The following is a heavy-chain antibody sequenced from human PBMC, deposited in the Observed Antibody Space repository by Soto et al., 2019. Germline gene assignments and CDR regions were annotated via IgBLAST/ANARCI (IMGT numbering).Heavy chain of an antibody. Sequence: GESLKISCKGSGYSFTSYWTGWVRQVPGKGLEWMGIIYPGDSDTRYSPSFQGQVTISADKSISTAYLQWSSLKASDTAMYYCAKHQVFDSSSWYPTDYWGQGTLVTVSS. D-gene: IGHD6-13*01. J-gene: IGHJ4*02. V-gene: IGHV5-51*01. CDR1: GYSFTSYW. CDR3: AKHQVFDSSSWYPTDY. CDR2: IYPGDSDT.